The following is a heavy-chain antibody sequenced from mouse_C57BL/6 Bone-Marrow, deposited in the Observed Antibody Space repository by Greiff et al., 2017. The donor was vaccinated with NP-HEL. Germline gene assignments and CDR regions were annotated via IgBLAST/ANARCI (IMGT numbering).Heavy chain of an antibody. CDR3: TTGYFDV. V-gene: IGHV14-4*01. CDR1: GFNIKDDY. Sequence: EVKLVESGAELVRPGASVKLSCTASGFNIKDDYMHWVKQRPEQGLEWIGWIDPENGDTAYASKFQGKAPITADTSSNTAYLQLSSLTSEDTAVYYCTTGYFDVWGTGTTVTVSS. CDR2: IDPENGDT. J-gene: IGHJ1*03.